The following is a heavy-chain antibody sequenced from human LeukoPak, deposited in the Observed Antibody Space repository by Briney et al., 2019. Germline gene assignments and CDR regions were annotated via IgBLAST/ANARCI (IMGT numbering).Heavy chain of an antibody. CDR2: ISGSGGST. CDR3: AKGDDYGGNPTPYDAFDI. J-gene: IGHJ3*02. D-gene: IGHD4-23*01. V-gene: IGHV3-23*01. Sequence: GGFLRLSCAASGFTFSRYAMTWVRQAPGKGLEWVSVISGSGGSTYYADSVRGRFTISRDNSKNTLYLQMNSLRAEDTAVYYCAKGDDYGGNPTPYDAFDIWGQGTMVTVSS. CDR1: GFTFSRYA.